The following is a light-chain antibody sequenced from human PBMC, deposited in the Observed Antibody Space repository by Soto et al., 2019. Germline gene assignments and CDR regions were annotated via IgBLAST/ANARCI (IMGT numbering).Light chain of an antibody. CDR2: DVS. V-gene: IGLV2-14*01. J-gene: IGLJ1*01. CDR3: SSYTSSSTQV. CDR1: SSDVGGYNY. Sequence: SVLTQPASVSGSPGQSITISCTGPSSDVGGYNYVSWYQQHPGKAPKLMIYDVSNRPSGVSNRFSGSKSGNTASLTISGLQAEDEADYYCSSYTSSSTQVFGTGTKVTVL.